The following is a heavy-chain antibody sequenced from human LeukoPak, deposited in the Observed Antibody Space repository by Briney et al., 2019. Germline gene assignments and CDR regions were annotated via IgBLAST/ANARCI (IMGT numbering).Heavy chain of an antibody. J-gene: IGHJ4*02. V-gene: IGHV7-4-1*02. Sequence: ASVKVSCKASGYTFTTYGMNWVRQAPGQGLEWMGWINTNTGNPTYAQGFTGRFVFSLDTSVSTAYLQISSLKAEDTAVYYCVRDVSSGWYVGFDYWGQGTLVTVSS. CDR2: INTNTGNP. CDR1: GYTFTTYG. D-gene: IGHD6-19*01. CDR3: VRDVSSGWYVGFDY.